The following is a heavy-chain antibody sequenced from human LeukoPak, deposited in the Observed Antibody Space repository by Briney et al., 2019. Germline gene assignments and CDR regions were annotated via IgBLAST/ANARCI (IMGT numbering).Heavy chain of an antibody. CDR1: GGSISSYY. CDR3: ARGPIAAARGKLFDP. CDR2: IYTSGST. Sequence: SETLSLTCTVSGGSISSYYWSWIRQPAGKGLEWIGRIYTSGSTNYNPSLKSRVTMSVDTSKNQFSLKLSSVTAADTAVYYCARGPIAAARGKLFDPWGQGTLVTVSS. D-gene: IGHD6-13*01. J-gene: IGHJ5*02. V-gene: IGHV4-4*07.